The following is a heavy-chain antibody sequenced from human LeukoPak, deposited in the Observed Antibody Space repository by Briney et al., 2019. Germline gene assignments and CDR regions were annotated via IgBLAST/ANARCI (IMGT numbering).Heavy chain of an antibody. CDR3: ASLLKSHYYDSCGYYYGIDY. D-gene: IGHD3-22*01. J-gene: IGHJ4*02. CDR2: IYYSGST. V-gene: IGHV4-39*01. CDR1: GGSISSSSYY. Sequence: SSETLSLTCTVSGGSISSSSYYWGWIRQPPGKGLEWIGSIYYSGSTYYNPSLKSRVTISVDTSKNQFSLKLSSVTAADTAVYYCASLLKSHYYDSCGYYYGIDYWGQGTLVTVSS.